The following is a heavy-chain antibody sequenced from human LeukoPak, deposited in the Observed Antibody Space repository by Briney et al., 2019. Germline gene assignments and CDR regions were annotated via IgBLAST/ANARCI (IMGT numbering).Heavy chain of an antibody. J-gene: IGHJ4*02. D-gene: IGHD2-2*02. V-gene: IGHV1-18*01. CDR1: GYTFTSYG. CDR2: ISAYNGNT. Sequence: GASVKVSCKASGYTFTSYGISWVRQAPGQGLEWMGWISAYNGNTNYAQKLQGRVTMTTDTSTSTAYMELRSLRSDDTAVYYCARERTRGYCSSTSCYMSYGYWGQGTLVTVSS. CDR3: ARERTRGYCSSTSCYMSYGY.